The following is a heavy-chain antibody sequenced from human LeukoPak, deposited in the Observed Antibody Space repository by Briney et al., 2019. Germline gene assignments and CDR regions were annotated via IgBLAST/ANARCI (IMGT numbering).Heavy chain of an antibody. CDR1: GFTFSSYA. Sequence: GGSLRLSCAASGFTFSSYAMHWVRQAPGKGLEWVAVISYDGSNKYYADSVKGRFTISRDNSKNTLYLQMNSLRAEDTAVYYCARDRGGGLEVYYFDYWGQGTLVTVSS. CDR3: ARDRGGGLEVYYFDY. CDR2: ISYDGSNK. D-gene: IGHD2-8*02. J-gene: IGHJ4*02. V-gene: IGHV3-30-3*01.